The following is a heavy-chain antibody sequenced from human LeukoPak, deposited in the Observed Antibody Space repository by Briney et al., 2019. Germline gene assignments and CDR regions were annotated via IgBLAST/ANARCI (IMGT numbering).Heavy chain of an antibody. Sequence: ASVKVSCKVSGYTLTELSMHWVRQAPGKGLEWMGGFGPEDGETIYAQKFQGRVTMTEDTSTDTAYMELSSLRSEDTAVYYCATDRLRYFDWSFDYWGQGTLVTVSS. CDR1: GYTLTELS. V-gene: IGHV1-24*01. J-gene: IGHJ4*02. CDR2: FGPEDGET. CDR3: ATDRLRYFDWSFDY. D-gene: IGHD3-9*01.